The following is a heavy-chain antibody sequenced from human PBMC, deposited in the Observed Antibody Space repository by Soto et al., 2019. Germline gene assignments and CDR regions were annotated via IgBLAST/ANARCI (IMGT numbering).Heavy chain of an antibody. V-gene: IGHV3-74*01. CDR3: ARDNWNSY. J-gene: IGHJ4*01. CDR1: GFTFSSYA. CDR2: IHNDGSTT. Sequence: PGGSLRLSCAASGFTFSSYAMNWVRRAPGKGLEWVSRIHNDGSTTRYADSVKGRFTISRDNAKNTLYLQMSSLRVEDTAVYYCARDNWNSYWGQGTLVTVSS. D-gene: IGHD1-7*01.